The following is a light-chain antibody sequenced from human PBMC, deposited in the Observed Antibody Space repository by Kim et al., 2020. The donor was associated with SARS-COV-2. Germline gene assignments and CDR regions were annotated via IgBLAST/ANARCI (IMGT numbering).Light chain of an antibody. Sequence: ALGPTVRITCKGDSLRSYYASWYQQKPGQAPVLVIYGKNNRPSGIPDRFSGSSSENTASLTITGAQAEDEADYYCNSRDSSGNPWVFGGGTQLTVL. CDR2: GKN. V-gene: IGLV3-19*01. J-gene: IGLJ3*02. CDR3: NSRDSSGNPWV. CDR1: SLRSYY.